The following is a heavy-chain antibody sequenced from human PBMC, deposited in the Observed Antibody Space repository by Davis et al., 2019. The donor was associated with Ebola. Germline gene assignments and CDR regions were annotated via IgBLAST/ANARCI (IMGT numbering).Heavy chain of an antibody. Sequence: GESLKISCAASGFTFSSYGMHWVRQAPGKGLEWVAFIRYDGSNKYYADSVKGRFTISRDNSKNTLYLQMNSLRAEDTAVYYCAGSGFQHWGQGTLVTVSS. CDR2: IRYDGSNK. CDR1: GFTFSSYG. V-gene: IGHV3-30*02. J-gene: IGHJ1*01. D-gene: IGHD2-15*01. CDR3: AGSGFQH.